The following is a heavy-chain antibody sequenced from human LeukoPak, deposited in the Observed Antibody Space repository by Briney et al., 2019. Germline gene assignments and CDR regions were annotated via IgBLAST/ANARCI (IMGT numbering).Heavy chain of an antibody. CDR3: ARCRYGSGSYSQD. D-gene: IGHD3-10*01. V-gene: IGHV3-11*01. CDR1: GFSFSDYY. CDR2: ISSGGSTI. Sequence: PGGSLRLSCAASGFSFSDYYMSWIRQAPGKGLEWVSYISSGGSTIYYADSVKGRFTISRDNAKNSLYLQMNSLRAEDTAVYYCARCRYGSGSYSQDWGQGTLVTVSS. J-gene: IGHJ4*02.